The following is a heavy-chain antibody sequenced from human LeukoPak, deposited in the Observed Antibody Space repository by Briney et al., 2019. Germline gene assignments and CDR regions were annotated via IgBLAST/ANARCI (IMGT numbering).Heavy chain of an antibody. D-gene: IGHD6-19*01. CDR1: GYSFSSYW. Sequence: GESLKISCEGSGYSFSSYWIAWVRQMPGKGLEWMGIIYPGDSDIRYSPSFQGQVTISADKSISTAYLQWSSLKASDTAMYYCASPQWLVSGAFDIWGQGTMVTVSS. CDR2: IYPGDSDI. V-gene: IGHV5-51*01. J-gene: IGHJ3*02. CDR3: ASPQWLVSGAFDI.